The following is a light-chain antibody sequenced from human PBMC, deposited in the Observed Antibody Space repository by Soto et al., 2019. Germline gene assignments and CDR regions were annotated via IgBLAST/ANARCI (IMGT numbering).Light chain of an antibody. Sequence: EIVLTQSPGTLSLSPGERATLSCRASQSVSSNYLTWYQQKPGQTPRLLIYGASSRATGIPDRFSGSGSGTDFTLTISILEPEDFEVYYCHQYGSSPYTFGQGTTLEIK. CDR1: QSVSSNY. V-gene: IGKV3-20*01. J-gene: IGKJ2*01. CDR3: HQYGSSPYT. CDR2: GAS.